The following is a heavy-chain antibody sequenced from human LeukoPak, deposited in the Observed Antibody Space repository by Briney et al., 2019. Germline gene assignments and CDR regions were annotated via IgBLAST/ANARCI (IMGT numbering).Heavy chain of an antibody. CDR1: GFTFSSYW. D-gene: IGHD4-23*01. Sequence: GGSLRLSCAASGFTFSSYWMHWVRQAPGKGLVWVSCISSDGSSTVYADSVKGRFTISRDNAKNALFLQMNSLRAEDTAIYYCAKERWEQTRDDYFDCWGQGTLVTVSS. CDR2: ISSDGSST. V-gene: IGHV3-74*01. CDR3: AKERWEQTRDDYFDC. J-gene: IGHJ4*02.